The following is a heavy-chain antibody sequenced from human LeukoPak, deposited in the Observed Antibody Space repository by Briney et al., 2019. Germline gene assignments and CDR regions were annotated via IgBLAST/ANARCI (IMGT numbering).Heavy chain of an antibody. V-gene: IGHV3-23*01. D-gene: IGHD2-15*01. J-gene: IGHJ4*02. CDR2: ISGGGDST. CDR3: AKRGSSETRWYPFDY. Sequence: QPGGSLRLSCAASGFSFSNYWMGWVRQAPGKGLEWVSTISGGGDSTWNADSVKGRFTVSRDNSKNTLYLQMSSLRVEDTAVYYCAKRGSSETRWYPFDYWGQGTLVTVSS. CDR1: GFSFSNYW.